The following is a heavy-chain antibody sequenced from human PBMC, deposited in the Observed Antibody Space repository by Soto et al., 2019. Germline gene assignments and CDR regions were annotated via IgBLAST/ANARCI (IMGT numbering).Heavy chain of an antibody. V-gene: IGHV4-30-2*06. Sequence: LSLTCTVSGGSITSGGYSWSWIRQSPGQGLEWIGYIYQSGSAFYNPSLKTRATILVGRSKNQFSLNLTSVTAADAAVYYCARAFYGVDLWGQGTTVTVSS. J-gene: IGHJ6*02. CDR1: GGSITSGGYS. CDR3: ARAFYGVDL. CDR2: IYQSGSA.